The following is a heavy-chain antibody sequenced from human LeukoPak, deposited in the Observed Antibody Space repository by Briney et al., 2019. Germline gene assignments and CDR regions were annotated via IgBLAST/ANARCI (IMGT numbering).Heavy chain of an antibody. J-gene: IGHJ4*02. D-gene: IGHD3-10*01. CDR2: ISGSGGST. CDR1: GGSISSYL. CDR3: AKDSGGSGSFLFVN. V-gene: IGHV3-23*01. Sequence: ETLSLTCTVSGGSISSYLWSWIRQAPGKGLEWVSAISGSGGSTYYADSVKGRFTISRDNSKNTLYLQMNSLRAEDTAVYYCAKDSGGSGSFLFVNWGQGTLVTVSS.